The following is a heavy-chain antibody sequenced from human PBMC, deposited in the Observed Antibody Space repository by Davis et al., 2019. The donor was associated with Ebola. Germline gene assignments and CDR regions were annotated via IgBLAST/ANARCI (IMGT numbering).Heavy chain of an antibody. CDR1: GFTFSSYA. CDR3: SCSSTSSRADV. Sequence: GESLKIPCAASGFTFSSYAMHWVRQAPGKGLEWVAVISYDGSNKYYADSVKGRFTISRDNSKNTLYLQMNSLKTEDTAVYCCSCSSTSSRADVWGQGTTVTVSS. J-gene: IGHJ6*02. D-gene: IGHD2-2*01. CDR2: ISYDGSNK. V-gene: IGHV3-30-3*01.